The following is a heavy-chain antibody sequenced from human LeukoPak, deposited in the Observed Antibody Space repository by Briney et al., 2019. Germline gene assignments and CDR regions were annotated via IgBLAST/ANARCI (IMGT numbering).Heavy chain of an antibody. CDR2: IYHSGST. V-gene: IGHV4-4*02. CDR1: GGSISSSNW. D-gene: IGHD3-9*01. Sequence: SETLSLTCAVSGGSISSSNWWSWVRQPPGKGLEWIGEIYHSGSTNYNPSLKSRVTISVDKSKNQFSLKLSSVTAADTAVYYCARGAYYDILTGVDAFDIWGQGTMVTVSS. CDR3: ARGAYYDILTGVDAFDI. J-gene: IGHJ3*02.